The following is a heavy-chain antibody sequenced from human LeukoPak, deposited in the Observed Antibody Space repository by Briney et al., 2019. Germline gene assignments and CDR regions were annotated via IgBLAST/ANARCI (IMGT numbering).Heavy chain of an antibody. V-gene: IGHV3-21*01. J-gene: IGHJ4*02. CDR2: ISSSSSYI. CDR3: ALGESTRPFDY. D-gene: IGHD3-10*01. CDR1: GFTFSSYS. Sequence: PGGSLRLSCAASGFTFSSYSMNWVRQAPGKGLEWVSSISSSSSYIYHADSVEGRFTISRDNAKNSLYLQMNSLRAEDTAVYYCALGESTRPFDYWGQGTLVTVSS.